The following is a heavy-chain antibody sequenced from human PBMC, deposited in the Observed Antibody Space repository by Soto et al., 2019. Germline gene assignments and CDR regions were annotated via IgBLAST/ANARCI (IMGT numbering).Heavy chain of an antibody. V-gene: IGHV4-30-4*01. J-gene: IGHJ3*01. CDR2: IYYSGST. CDR3: ARVIWYTFDF. Sequence: PSETLSLTCTVSGGSISSGDYYWIWIRQPPGKGLEWIGYIYYSGSTYYNPSLKSRVTISVDTSKNQFSLKLSSLTAADTAIYYCARVIWYTFDFWGQGTMVTVSS. CDR1: GGSISSGDYY. D-gene: IGHD1-20*01.